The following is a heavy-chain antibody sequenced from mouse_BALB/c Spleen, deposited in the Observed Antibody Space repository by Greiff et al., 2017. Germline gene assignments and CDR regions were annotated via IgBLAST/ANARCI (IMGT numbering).Heavy chain of an antibody. J-gene: IGHJ3*01. CDR1: GFTFSSFG. Sequence: EVKLQESGGGLVQPGGSRKLSCAASGFTFSSFGMHWVRQAPEKGLEWVAYISSGSSTIYYADTVKGRFTISRDNPKNTLFLQMTSLRSEDTAMYYCARSYPWFAYWGQGTLVTVSA. CDR2: ISSGSSTI. V-gene: IGHV5-17*02. CDR3: ARSYPWFAY.